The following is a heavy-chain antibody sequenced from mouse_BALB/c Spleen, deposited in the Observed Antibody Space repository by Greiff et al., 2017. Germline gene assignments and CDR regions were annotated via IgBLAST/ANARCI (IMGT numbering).Heavy chain of an antibody. V-gene: IGHV5-12-1*01. J-gene: IGHJ2*01. CDR2: ISSGGGST. CDR1: GFAFSSYD. CDR3: ARHDYDGYFFDY. Sequence: EVKLVESGGGLVKPGGSLKLSCAASGFAFSSYDMSWVRQTPEKRLEWVAYISSGGGSTYYPDTVKGRFTISRDNAKNTLYLQMSSLKSEDTAMYYCARHDYDGYFFDYWGQGTTLTVSA. D-gene: IGHD2-3*01.